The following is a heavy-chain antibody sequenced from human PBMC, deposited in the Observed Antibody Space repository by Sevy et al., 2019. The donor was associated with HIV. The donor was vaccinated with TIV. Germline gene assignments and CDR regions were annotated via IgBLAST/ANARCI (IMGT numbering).Heavy chain of an antibody. Sequence: ASVKVSCKVSGSTLTRLAIHWVRQAPGTGPEWMGSFDPEDGETIYSQKFQGRVTMTEDTSTDTGYMDLSSLRSEDTAVYYCATTKDYYGSSCYPFDDWGQGTLVTVSS. J-gene: IGHJ4*02. D-gene: IGHD3-22*01. CDR3: ATTKDYYGSSCYPFDD. CDR1: GSTLTRLA. CDR2: FDPEDGET. V-gene: IGHV1-24*01.